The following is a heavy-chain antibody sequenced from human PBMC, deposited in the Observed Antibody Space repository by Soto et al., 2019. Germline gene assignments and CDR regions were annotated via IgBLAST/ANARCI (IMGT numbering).Heavy chain of an antibody. D-gene: IGHD3-22*01. V-gene: IGHV1-18*04. J-gene: IGHJ4*02. CDR2: INPYNGNT. CDR3: ARVYYSDSSGFYPDY. CDR1: AYTFISYG. Sequence: ASVKVSCKTSAYTFISYGISWVRQAPGQGLEWMGWINPYNGNTNYPQKLRGIFTMTTDTSTSTAYMELRSLRSDDTAVYYCARVYYSDSSGFYPDYWGQGTLVTVYS.